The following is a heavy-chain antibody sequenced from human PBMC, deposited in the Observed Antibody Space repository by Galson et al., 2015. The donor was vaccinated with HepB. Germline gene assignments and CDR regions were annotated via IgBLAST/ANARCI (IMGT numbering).Heavy chain of an antibody. CDR2: VNGYNGNT. CDR3: ARVGLTTRKWFDP. J-gene: IGHJ5*02. D-gene: IGHD4-11*01. Sequence: SVKVSCKASGYTFTSYGISWVRQAPGQGLEWMGWVNGYNGNTNYAQKLQGRVTMTTDTSTSTAYMEMRSLRSDDTAMYYCARVGLTTRKWFDPWGQGTLVTVSS. V-gene: IGHV1-18*04. CDR1: GYTFTSYG.